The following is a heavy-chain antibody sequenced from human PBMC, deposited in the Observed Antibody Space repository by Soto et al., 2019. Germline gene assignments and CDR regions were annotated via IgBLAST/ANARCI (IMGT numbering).Heavy chain of an antibody. CDR1: GGSIRSGYDC. D-gene: IGHD3-22*01. J-gene: IGHJ5*02. V-gene: IGHV4-31*03. CDR3: ARRDRSGFSYWLDT. CDR2: IYFSGTT. Sequence: PSETLCLPYTVSGGSIRSGYDCWSWICQHPGKGLEWIGTIYFSGTTYYNPSLKSRVTISVDTSKSQFSLKLSSVTAADTAVYYCARRDRSGFSYWLDTWGQGTLVTFS.